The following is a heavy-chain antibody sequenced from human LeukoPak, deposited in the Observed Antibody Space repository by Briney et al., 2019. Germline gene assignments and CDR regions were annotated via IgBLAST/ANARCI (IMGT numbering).Heavy chain of an antibody. CDR2: IYTSGST. CDR1: GGSISSGSYY. CDR3: ARGYCSGGSCLYDY. Sequence: SETLSLTCTVSGGSISSGSYYWSWTRQPAGKGLEWIGRIYTSGSTNYNPSLKSRVTISVDTSKNQFSLKLSSVTAADTAVYYCARGYCSGGSCLYDYWGQGTLVTVSS. V-gene: IGHV4-61*02. D-gene: IGHD2-15*01. J-gene: IGHJ4*02.